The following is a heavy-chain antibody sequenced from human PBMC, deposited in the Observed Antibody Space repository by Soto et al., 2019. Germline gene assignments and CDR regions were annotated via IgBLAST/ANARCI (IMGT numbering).Heavy chain of an antibody. D-gene: IGHD3-9*01. V-gene: IGHV3-30-3*01. CDR1: GFTFIKYG. CDR2: ISYDGSNK. J-gene: IGHJ6*01. CDR3: ARVLSGDWYYYYGMDV. Sequence: PWGSLRIYCTPSGFTFIKYGLHWVRQAPGKGLEWVAVISYDGSNKDSADSVKGRFTISRDNSKNTLFLQMNSLRVEDTAVYYCARVLSGDWYYYYGMDVWGQGTSVTVSS.